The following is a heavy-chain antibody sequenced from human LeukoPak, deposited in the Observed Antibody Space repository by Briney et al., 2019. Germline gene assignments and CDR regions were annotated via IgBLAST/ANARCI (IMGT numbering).Heavy chain of an antibody. J-gene: IGHJ5*02. CDR2: ISAYNGNT. Sequence: ASVKVSCKASGYTFTSYGISWVRRAPGQGLEWMGWISAYNGNTNYAQKLQGRVTMTIDTSTSTAYMELRSLRSDDTAVYYCARTSMVRGVIHWFDPWGQGTLVTVSS. CDR3: ARTSMVRGVIHWFDP. CDR1: GYTFTSYG. D-gene: IGHD3-10*01. V-gene: IGHV1-18*01.